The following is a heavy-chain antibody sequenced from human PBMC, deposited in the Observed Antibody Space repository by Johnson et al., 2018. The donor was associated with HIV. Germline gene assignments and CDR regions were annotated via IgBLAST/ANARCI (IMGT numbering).Heavy chain of an antibody. D-gene: IGHD3-16*01. Sequence: VHLVESGGGLVQPGGSLRLSCAASGFTVSSNYMSWVRQAPGKGLEWVSVIDSGGTTYYVVSVKSRLYISCDNSKNTLYLQMNSLRAEDTAVYDCAREAVPRGLQSAFGGAFDIWGQGTMVTVAA. CDR2: IDSGGTT. CDR1: GFTVSSNY. V-gene: IGHV3-66*01. CDR3: AREAVPRGLQSAFGGAFDI. J-gene: IGHJ3*02.